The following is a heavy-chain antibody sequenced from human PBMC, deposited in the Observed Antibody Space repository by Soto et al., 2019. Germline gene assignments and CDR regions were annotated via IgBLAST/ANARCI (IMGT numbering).Heavy chain of an antibody. CDR1: GFSFSLFW. CDR3: ARTGWPQSSYYFDY. Sequence: GGSLRLSCAASGFSFSLFWMSWVRQTPGKGLEWVANINEDGSEKFFADSVKGRFTISRDNAKNSLSLQMNSLTADDTAVYYCARTGWPQSSYYFDYWGQGTLVTVSS. V-gene: IGHV3-7*03. D-gene: IGHD3-16*01. CDR2: INEDGSEK. J-gene: IGHJ4*02.